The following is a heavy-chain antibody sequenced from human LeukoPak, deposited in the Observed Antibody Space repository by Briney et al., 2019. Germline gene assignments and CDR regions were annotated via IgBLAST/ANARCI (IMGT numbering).Heavy chain of an antibody. CDR3: ATTYYGDYGMDV. Sequence: PSVTVSFTVSGYTLTEISMHWVRQAPGKGQEWMGGFDPEDGETIYAQKFQGRVTITEDTSTDTAYLELSSLRSEATAVYYCATTYYGDYGMDVWGKGATVTVSS. CDR2: FDPEDGET. D-gene: IGHD4-17*01. J-gene: IGHJ6*04. CDR1: GYTLTEIS. V-gene: IGHV1-24*01.